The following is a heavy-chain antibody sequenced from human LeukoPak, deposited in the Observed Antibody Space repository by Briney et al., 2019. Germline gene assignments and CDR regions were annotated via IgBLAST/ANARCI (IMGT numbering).Heavy chain of an antibody. V-gene: IGHV3-64D*06. CDR3: VRGTAMLPNEFDY. D-gene: IGHD5-18*01. J-gene: IGHJ4*02. Sequence: GGSLRLSCSASGFTFSSYAMHWVRQAPGKGLEYVSAISSNGGSTYYADSVKGRFTISRDNSKNTLYLQMSSLRAEDTAVYYCVRGTAMLPNEFDYWGQGTLVTVSS. CDR1: GFTFSSYA. CDR2: ISSNGGST.